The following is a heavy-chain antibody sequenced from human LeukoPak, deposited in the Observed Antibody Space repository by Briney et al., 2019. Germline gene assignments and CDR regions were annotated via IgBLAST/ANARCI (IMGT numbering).Heavy chain of an antibody. CDR3: ARALRVRGVPDYMDV. CDR2: IYKNAIT. CDR1: DFTVSSNY. Sequence: GGSLRLSCAASDFTVSSNYMSWVRQAPGKGLEWVSVIYKNAITYYADTVKGRFTISRDNSKNTLYLQMNNLRVDDTAVYYCARALRVRGVPDYMDVWGKGTTVTVYS. J-gene: IGHJ6*03. V-gene: IGHV3-53*01. D-gene: IGHD3-10*01.